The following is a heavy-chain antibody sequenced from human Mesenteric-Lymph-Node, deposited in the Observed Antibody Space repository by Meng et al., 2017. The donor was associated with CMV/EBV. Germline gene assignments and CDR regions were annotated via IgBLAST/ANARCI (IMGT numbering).Heavy chain of an antibody. CDR3: ASPVRYCSGGSCPLGMDV. D-gene: IGHD2-15*01. CDR1: GFNFDDQD. Sequence: GGSLRLSCTTSGFNFDDQDMTWVRQAPGKGLEWVSSISSSSSYIYYADSVKGRFTISRDNAKNSLYLQMNSLRAEDTAVYYCASPVRYCSGGSCPLGMDVWGQGTTVTVSS. V-gene: IGHV3-21*01. J-gene: IGHJ6*02. CDR2: ISSSSSYI.